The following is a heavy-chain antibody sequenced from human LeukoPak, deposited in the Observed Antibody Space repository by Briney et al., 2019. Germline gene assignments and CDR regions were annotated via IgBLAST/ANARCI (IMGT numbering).Heavy chain of an antibody. Sequence: PGGSLRLSCVASGFTFSDCRMNWVRQAPGKGLEWVANINQDGGQKYYVDSVRGRFTISRDNAKNSLFLQMNSLRGEDTAVYYCVREPSDARDYWGQGTWSPSP. J-gene: IGHJ4*02. CDR3: VREPSDARDY. D-gene: IGHD2-2*01. CDR1: GFTFSDCR. V-gene: IGHV3-7*04. CDR2: INQDGGQK.